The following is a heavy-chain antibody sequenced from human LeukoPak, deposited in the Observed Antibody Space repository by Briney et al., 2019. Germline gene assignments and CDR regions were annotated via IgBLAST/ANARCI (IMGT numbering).Heavy chain of an antibody. CDR2: IDTAGNT. CDR3: ARDSGYSYGYGMDV. D-gene: IGHD5-18*01. CDR1: GFTFSSYD. V-gene: IGHV3-13*04. Sequence: GGSLRLSCAASGFTFSSYDMHWVRQATGKGLEWVSAIDTAGNTFYPGSVKGRFTISRDNAKNSLYLQMNSLRAEDTAVYYCARDSGYSYGYGMDVWGQGTTVTVSS. J-gene: IGHJ6*02.